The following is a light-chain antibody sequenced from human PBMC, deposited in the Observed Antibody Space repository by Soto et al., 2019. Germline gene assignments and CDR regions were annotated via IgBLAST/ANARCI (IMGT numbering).Light chain of an antibody. CDR1: QSMSRY. J-gene: IGKJ2*01. Sequence: DIQMTQSPSYLSASVGDRVTITCRASQSMSRYLNWYQQTTGRAPKLLIYTASSLKSGVPSRFSGSASGTDFTLTISNLQPEDFATYFWQQSYSTPYTFGQGTKVEIK. CDR3: QQSYSTPYT. CDR2: TAS. V-gene: IGKV1-39*01.